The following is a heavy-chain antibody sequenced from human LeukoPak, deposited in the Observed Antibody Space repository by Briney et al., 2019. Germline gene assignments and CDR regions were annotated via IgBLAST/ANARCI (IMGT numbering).Heavy chain of an antibody. CDR3: ARTYGSGSYYGAFDI. J-gene: IGHJ3*02. Sequence: GGSLRLSCAASGFTVSSNYVSWVRQAPGKGLEWVSVIYSGGSTYYADSVKGRFTISRDNSKNTLYLQMNSLRAEDTAVYYCARTYGSGSYYGAFDIWGQGTMVTVSS. D-gene: IGHD3-10*01. CDR1: GFTVSSNY. CDR2: IYSGGST. V-gene: IGHV3-53*05.